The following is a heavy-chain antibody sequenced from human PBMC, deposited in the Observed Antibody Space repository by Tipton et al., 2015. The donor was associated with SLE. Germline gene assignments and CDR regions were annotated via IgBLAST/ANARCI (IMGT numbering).Heavy chain of an antibody. CDR3: AAAGTGQYFDY. Sequence: TLSLTCAVSGGSISSHYWSWIRQPPGKGLEWIGYIYYSGSTNYNPSLKSRVTISVDTSKNQFSLKLSSVTAADTAVYYCAAAGTGQYFDYWGQGTLVTVSS. J-gene: IGHJ4*02. CDR1: GGSISSHY. CDR2: IYYSGST. D-gene: IGHD6-13*01. V-gene: IGHV4-59*11.